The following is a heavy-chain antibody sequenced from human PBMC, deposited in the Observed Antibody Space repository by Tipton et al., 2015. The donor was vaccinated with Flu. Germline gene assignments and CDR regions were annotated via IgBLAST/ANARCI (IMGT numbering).Heavy chain of an antibody. CDR2: ISASGYST. CDR1: GFTFSNYA. CDR3: AKAAWGQLWSFDY. V-gene: IGHV3-23*01. D-gene: IGHD5-18*01. Sequence: SLRLSCAASGFTFSNYAMSWVRQAPGKGLEWVSVISASGYSTHYADSVKGRFTISRDNSKITLSLQMNSLRAEDTAVYYCAKAAWGQLWSFDYWGQGTLVTVSS. J-gene: IGHJ4*02.